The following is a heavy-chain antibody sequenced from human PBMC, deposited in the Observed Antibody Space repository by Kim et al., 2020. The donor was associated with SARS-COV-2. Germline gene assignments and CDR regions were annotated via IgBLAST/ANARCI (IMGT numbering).Heavy chain of an antibody. Sequence: GGSLRLSCAASGFTFSTYSMSWVRQAPGKGLEWVTVMSGSGGNTNYADSVKGRFTISRDNSKNMLYLQMNSLTVEDTAIYYCASLWSLGAFEIWGQGARVTVSA. CDR3: ASLWSLGAFEI. V-gene: IGHV3-23*01. CDR1: GFTFSTYS. CDR2: MSGSGGNT. D-gene: IGHD3-16*01. J-gene: IGHJ3*02.